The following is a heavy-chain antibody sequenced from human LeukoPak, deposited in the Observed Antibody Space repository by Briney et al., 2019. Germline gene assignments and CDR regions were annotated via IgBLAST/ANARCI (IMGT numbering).Heavy chain of an antibody. CDR3: AKAHTIFGVVGHFDY. Sequence: QAGGSLRLSCAASGFTFSTYAMSWVRQAPGKGLEWVSTISDSGANTYYADSVKGRFTISRDNSKNTLYLQMNSLRAEVTAVYYCAKAHTIFGVVGHFDYWGQGTLVTVSS. CDR1: GFTFSTYA. D-gene: IGHD3-3*01. J-gene: IGHJ4*02. V-gene: IGHV3-23*01. CDR2: ISDSGANT.